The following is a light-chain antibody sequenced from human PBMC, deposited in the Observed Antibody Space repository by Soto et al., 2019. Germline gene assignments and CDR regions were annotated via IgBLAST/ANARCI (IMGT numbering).Light chain of an antibody. CDR2: GAS. CDR3: QHYDSLPIT. J-gene: IGKJ5*01. Sequence: EIVLKQSPGTLSLSPGGRATLSCRASQSVSSSYLAWYQQKPGQPPRLLIYGASSRATGIPDRFSGSGSGTDFTLTISRLEPEYFAVFYCQHYDSLPITFGQGTRLEI. V-gene: IGKV3-20*01. CDR1: QSVSSSY.